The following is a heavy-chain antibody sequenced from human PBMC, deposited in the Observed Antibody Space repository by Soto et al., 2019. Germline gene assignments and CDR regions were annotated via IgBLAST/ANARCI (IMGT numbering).Heavy chain of an antibody. J-gene: IGHJ2*01. V-gene: IGHV3-30*04. Sequence: QVQLVESGGGVVQFGRSLRLSCAASGFTFSSYAIRWVRQAPGKGLEWVAVISYDENTKYYADSVKGRFTISRDNSKNTLYLQMNSLRAEDTAVYYCVRGHFYGYAVPWYFDLWGRGTLVTVSS. CDR1: GFTFSSYA. CDR3: VRGHFYGYAVPWYFDL. CDR2: ISYDENTK. D-gene: IGHD2-8*01.